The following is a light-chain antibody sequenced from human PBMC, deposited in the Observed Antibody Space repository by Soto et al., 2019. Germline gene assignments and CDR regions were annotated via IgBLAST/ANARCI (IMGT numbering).Light chain of an antibody. V-gene: IGKV2-30*01. CDR1: QSLVYSDGNTY. CDR3: MQGTHLYT. J-gene: IGKJ2*01. Sequence: VVMTQSPLSLPVTLGQPASISCRSSQSLVYSDGNTYLNWFQQRPAQSPRRLIYKVSNRDSGVPDRFSGSGSGTDFALKISRVEAEDVGVYYFMQGTHLYTFGQGTKLEIK. CDR2: KVS.